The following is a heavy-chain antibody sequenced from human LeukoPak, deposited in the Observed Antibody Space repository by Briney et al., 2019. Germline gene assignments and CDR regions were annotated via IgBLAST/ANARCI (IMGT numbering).Heavy chain of an antibody. D-gene: IGHD3-9*01. CDR3: ARIDILTRYHDY. Sequence: PSETLSLTCTVSGGSISSGSYYWSWIRQPAGKVLEWIGRIYTSGSTNYNPSLKSRVTISVDTSKNQFSLKLSSVTAADTAVYYCARIDILTRYHDYWGQGTLVTVSS. CDR1: GGSISSGSYY. J-gene: IGHJ4*02. CDR2: IYTSGST. V-gene: IGHV4-61*02.